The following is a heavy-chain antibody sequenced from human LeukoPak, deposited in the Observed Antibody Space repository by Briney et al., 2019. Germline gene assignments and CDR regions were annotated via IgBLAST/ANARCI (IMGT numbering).Heavy chain of an antibody. CDR3: ASTVQGGWDWFDP. CDR1: GYTFTSYY. V-gene: IGHV1-46*01. Sequence: GASVEVSCKASGYTFTSYYMHWVRQAPGQGLEWMGIINPSGGSTSYAQKFQGRVTMTRDTSTSTVYMELSSLRSEDTAVYYCASTVQGGWDWFDPWGQGTLVTVSS. J-gene: IGHJ5*02. D-gene: IGHD6-19*01. CDR2: INPSGGST.